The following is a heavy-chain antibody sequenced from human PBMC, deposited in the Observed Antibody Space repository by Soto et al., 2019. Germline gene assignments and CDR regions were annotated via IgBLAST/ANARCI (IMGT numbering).Heavy chain of an antibody. D-gene: IGHD3-22*01. CDR3: ARDNSYDSSGYYPD. CDR1: GYTFTGYY. J-gene: IGHJ4*02. V-gene: IGHV1-2*04. CDR2: INPNSGGT. Sequence: VASVKVSCKASGYTFTGYYMHWVRQAPGQGLEWMGWINPNSGGTNYAQKFQGWVTMTRDTSISTAYMELSRLRSDDTAVYYCARDNSYDSSGYYPDWGQGTLVTVSS.